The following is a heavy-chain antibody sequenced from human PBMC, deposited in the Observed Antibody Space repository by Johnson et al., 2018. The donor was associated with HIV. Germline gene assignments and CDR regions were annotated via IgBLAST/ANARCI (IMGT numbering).Heavy chain of an antibody. CDR1: GFTFSSYA. CDR2: ISYGGKNK. V-gene: IGHV3-30*04. D-gene: IGHD3-10*01. Sequence: QVQLVESGGGLVQPGGSLRLSCAASGFTFSSYAVHWVRQAPGKGLEWVALISYGGKNKYYADSVKGRFTISRDNSKNTLYLQMNSLRAEDTAVYYCARAGKWSGDAFDIWGQGTTVTVSS. J-gene: IGHJ3*02. CDR3: ARAGKWSGDAFDI.